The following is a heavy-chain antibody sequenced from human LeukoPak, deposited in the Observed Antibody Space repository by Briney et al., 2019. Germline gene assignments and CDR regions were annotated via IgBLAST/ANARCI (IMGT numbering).Heavy chain of an antibody. CDR3: AKGYGYGAYYYYGIDV. Sequence: TGGSLRLSCAASGFTFDNYAMSWVRQAPGKGLEWVSTVSGSGGRRTYYADSVKGRLTISRDNSKNTLYLQMNSLRVEDTAVYYCAKGYGYGAYYYYGIDVWGQGTTVTVSS. J-gene: IGHJ6*02. V-gene: IGHV3-23*01. CDR2: VSGSGGRRT. D-gene: IGHD5-18*01. CDR1: GFTFDNYA.